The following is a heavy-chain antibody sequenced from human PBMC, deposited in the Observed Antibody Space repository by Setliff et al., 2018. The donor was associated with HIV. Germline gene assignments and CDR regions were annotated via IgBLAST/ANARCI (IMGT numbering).Heavy chain of an antibody. J-gene: IGHJ3*02. V-gene: IGHV1-18*01. Sequence: ASVKVSCKASGYTFTSYGMSWVRQAPGQGLEWMGWISAYNGNTHYAQKLQGRVTMTTDTSSSTAYMELRILRSDDTAVYSCARDRLTAGKYCSDHRSDXXFDIWGQGTSVTVA. CDR3: ARDRLTAGKYCSDHRSDXXFDI. CDR1: GYTFTSYG. D-gene: IGHD2-15*01. CDR2: ISAYNGNT.